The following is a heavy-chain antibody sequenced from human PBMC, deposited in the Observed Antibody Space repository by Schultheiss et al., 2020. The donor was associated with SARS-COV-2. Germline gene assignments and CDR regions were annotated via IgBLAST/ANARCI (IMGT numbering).Heavy chain of an antibody. V-gene: IGHV3-7*03. Sequence: GGSLRLSCTVSGMTFSSYWMSWVRQAPGKGLEWVVNIKQGGRDEKYVVSVKGRFTISRDVAKNSLFLQMNSLRVEDTAMYYCASMYWYSSGWYDNWGPGTLVTVSS. CDR2: IKQGGRDE. J-gene: IGHJ4*02. CDR3: ASMYWYSSGWYDN. D-gene: IGHD6-19*01. CDR1: GMTFSSYW.